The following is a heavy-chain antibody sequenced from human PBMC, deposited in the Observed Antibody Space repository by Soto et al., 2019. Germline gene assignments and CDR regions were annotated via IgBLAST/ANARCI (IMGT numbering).Heavy chain of an antibody. D-gene: IGHD2-8*01. V-gene: IGHV3-48*03. Sequence: GGSLRLSVAASGFTFSSYEMNWVRQAPGKGLEWVSYISSSGSTIYYADSVKGRFTISRDNAKNSLYLQMNSLRAEDTAVYYCARETKSYYFDYWGQGTLVTVSS. CDR2: ISSSGSTI. CDR3: ARETKSYYFDY. J-gene: IGHJ4*02. CDR1: GFTFSSYE.